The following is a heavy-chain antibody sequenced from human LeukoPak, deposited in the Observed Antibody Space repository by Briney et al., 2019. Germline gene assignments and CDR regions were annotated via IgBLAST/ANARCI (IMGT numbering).Heavy chain of an antibody. CDR2: ISAYNGDT. Sequence: ASVNVSCKASGFAFTTYGISWVRQAPGQGLEWMGWISAYNGDTNYAQKLQGRVTMTTDTSTSTAYMELRSLRSDDTAVYYCARPRTGYYEERGDFDYWGQGTLVTVSS. D-gene: IGHD3/OR15-3a*01. CDR1: GFAFTTYG. CDR3: ARPRTGYYEERGDFDY. J-gene: IGHJ4*02. V-gene: IGHV1-18*01.